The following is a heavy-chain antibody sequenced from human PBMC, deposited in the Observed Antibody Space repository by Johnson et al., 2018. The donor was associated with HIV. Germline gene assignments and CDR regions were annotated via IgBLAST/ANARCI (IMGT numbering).Heavy chain of an antibody. J-gene: IGHJ3*02. CDR1: GFTFSSYA. V-gene: IGHV3-43*01. CDR2: ISWDGVGT. CDR3: AKAESNYGRAFDI. D-gene: IGHD5-24*01. Sequence: VQVVESGGGVVQPGRSLRLSCAASGFTFSSYAMHWVRQAPGKGLEWVSLISWDGVGTYYADSVTGRFTVSRDNRKNSLYLQMNSLRTEDTALYYCAKAESNYGRAFDIWGQGTMVTVSS.